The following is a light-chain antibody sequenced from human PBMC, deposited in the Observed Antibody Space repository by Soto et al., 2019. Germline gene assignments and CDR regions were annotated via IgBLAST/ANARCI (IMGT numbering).Light chain of an antibody. CDR2: KSS. J-gene: IGKJ1*01. CDR1: QSISSW. V-gene: IGKV1-5*03. Sequence: DIQMTQSPSTLSASVGDRVSITCRASQSISSWLAGYQQTPGKAPKLLIYKSSSLESGVPSRFSGSGSGTEFTLTISSLQPDDFATYYCQQYNSYSPTFGQGTKVEIK. CDR3: QQYNSYSPT.